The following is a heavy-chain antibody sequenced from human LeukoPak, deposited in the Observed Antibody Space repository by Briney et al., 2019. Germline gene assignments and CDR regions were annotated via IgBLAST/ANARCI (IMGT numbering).Heavy chain of an antibody. Sequence: GGSLRLSCAASGFTFSSYAMSWVRQAPGKGLEWVSAISGSGGSTYHADSVKGRFTISRDNSKNTLYLQVNSLRAEDTAVYYCAKDPSSSWYLYYFDYWGQGTLVTVSS. CDR2: ISGSGGST. J-gene: IGHJ4*02. V-gene: IGHV3-23*01. D-gene: IGHD6-13*01. CDR3: AKDPSSSWYLYYFDY. CDR1: GFTFSSYA.